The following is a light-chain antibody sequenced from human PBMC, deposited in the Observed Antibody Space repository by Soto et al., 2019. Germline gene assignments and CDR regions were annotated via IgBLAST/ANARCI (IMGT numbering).Light chain of an antibody. CDR2: EVS. CDR1: SSVVGGYNY. Sequence: QSVLTQPPSASGSPGQSVTISCTGTSSVVGGYNYVSWYQQHPGKAPKLMIYEVSKRPSGVPDRFSGSKSGNTASLTVSGLQAEDEADYYCSSYAGSKPYVFGTGTKVTVL. J-gene: IGLJ1*01. V-gene: IGLV2-8*01. CDR3: SSYAGSKPYV.